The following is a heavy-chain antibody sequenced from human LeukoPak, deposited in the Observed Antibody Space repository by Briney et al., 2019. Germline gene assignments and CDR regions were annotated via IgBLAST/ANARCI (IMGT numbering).Heavy chain of an antibody. CDR2: ICGSGDKT. CDR1: ELVLENNV. J-gene: IGHJ4*02. CDR3: VSDLGYSAPK. V-gene: IGHV3-23*01. Sequence: GGSLRLSCVVSELVLENNVMSWVRQAPGKGLEWVSGICGSGDKTYYADSVKGRFTISRDNSKNTVFLQMNSLRVEDTAVYFCVSDLGYSAPKWGQGTLVTVSS. D-gene: IGHD5-18*01.